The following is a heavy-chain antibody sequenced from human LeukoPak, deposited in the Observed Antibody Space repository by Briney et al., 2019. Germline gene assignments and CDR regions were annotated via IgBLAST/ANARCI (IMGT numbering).Heavy chain of an antibody. D-gene: IGHD2-8*01. CDR1: GFTVSDNY. Sequence: PGGSLRLSCAVSGFTVSDNYISWVRQAPGKGLEWVSIFYAGGTTYYADSVKGRFTMSRDSSKNTLFLQMNSLRAEDTAMYYCARERNTNGYTLAYWGQGTLATVSS. J-gene: IGHJ4*02. V-gene: IGHV3-53*01. CDR2: FYAGGTT. CDR3: ARERNTNGYTLAY.